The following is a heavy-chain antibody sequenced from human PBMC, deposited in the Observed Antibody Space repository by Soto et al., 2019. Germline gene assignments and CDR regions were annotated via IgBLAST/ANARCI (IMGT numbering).Heavy chain of an antibody. CDR1: GFTFSSYA. J-gene: IGHJ4*02. D-gene: IGHD3-3*01. Sequence: GGSLRLSCAASGFTFSSYAMSWVRQAPGKGLEWVSAISGSGGSTYYADSVKGRFTISRDNSKNTLYLQMNSLRAEDTAVYYCAKDRTELKRFLEWLHIDYWGQGTLVTVSS. CDR2: ISGSGGST. CDR3: AKDRTELKRFLEWLHIDY. V-gene: IGHV3-23*01.